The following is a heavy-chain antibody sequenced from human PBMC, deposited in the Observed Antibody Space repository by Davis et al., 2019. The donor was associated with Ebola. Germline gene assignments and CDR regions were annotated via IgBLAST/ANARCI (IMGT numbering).Heavy chain of an antibody. CDR2: INSDGSST. J-gene: IGHJ3*02. CDR3: AKDIWPERWQNAFDI. V-gene: IGHV3-74*01. CDR1: GFTFSSYW. D-gene: IGHD5-24*01. Sequence: GESLKISCAASGFTFSSYWMHWVRQAPGKGLVWVSRINSDGSSTSYADSVKGRFTISRDNAKNSLYLQMNSLRAEDTALYYCAKDIWPERWQNAFDIWGQGTMVTVSS.